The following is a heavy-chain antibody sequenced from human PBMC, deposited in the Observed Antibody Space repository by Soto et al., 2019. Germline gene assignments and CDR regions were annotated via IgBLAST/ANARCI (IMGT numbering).Heavy chain of an antibody. D-gene: IGHD2-21*02. CDR3: ARSIVMVTALAY. Sequence: QVQLVQSGAEEKKPGASVKVSCKASGYTFTSYAMHWVRQAPGQRLEWMGWINAGNGNTKDSQKFQGRVTITRDTSASTAYMELSSLRAEDTAVYYCARSIVMVTALAYWGQGTLVTVSS. J-gene: IGHJ4*02. CDR1: GYTFTSYA. CDR2: INAGNGNT. V-gene: IGHV1-3*05.